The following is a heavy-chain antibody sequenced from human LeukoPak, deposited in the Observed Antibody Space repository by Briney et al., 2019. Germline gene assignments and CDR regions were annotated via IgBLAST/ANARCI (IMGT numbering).Heavy chain of an antibody. D-gene: IGHD6-6*01. J-gene: IGHJ4*02. Sequence: SQTLSLTCTVSGGFVSSSSYYWSWIRQPLGKGLEWIGYIFYSGSTNYNPSLQSRVTISLDTSKNQFSLNVSSVTAADTAVYYCARGPSNVGTARPKYFDYWGQGTLVTVSS. CDR2: IFYSGST. CDR1: GGFVSSSSYY. V-gene: IGHV4-61*01. CDR3: ARGPSNVGTARPKYFDY.